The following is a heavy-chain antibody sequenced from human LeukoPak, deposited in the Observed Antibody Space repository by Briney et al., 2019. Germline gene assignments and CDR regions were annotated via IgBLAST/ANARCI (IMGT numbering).Heavy chain of an antibody. D-gene: IGHD3-3*01. CDR3: ARDNRHYDFWSGYYTTAPG. CDR1: GFTFSSYA. J-gene: IGHJ4*02. CDR2: ISYDGSNK. V-gene: IGHV3-30-3*01. Sequence: GGSLRLSCAASGFTFSSYAMHWVRQAPGKGLEWVAVISYDGSNKYYADSVKGRFTISRDNSKNTLYLQMNSLRAEDTAVYHCARDNRHYDFWSGYYTTAPGWGQGTLVTVSS.